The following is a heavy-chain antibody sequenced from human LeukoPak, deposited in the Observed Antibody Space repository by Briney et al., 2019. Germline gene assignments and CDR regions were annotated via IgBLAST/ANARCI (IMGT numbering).Heavy chain of an antibody. V-gene: IGHV3-9*01. CDR2: ISWNSGRI. CDR1: GFTLGDYA. J-gene: IGHJ5*02. Sequence: GGSLRLSCIVSGFTLGDYAIYWVRQAPGKGLEWVSGISWNSGRIGYADSVKGRFTISRDNAKNSLYLQMNSLRAEDTAVYYCARDREKYYDYVWGSYRNNWFDPWGQGTLVTVSS. D-gene: IGHD3-16*02. CDR3: ARDREKYYDYVWGSYRNNWFDP.